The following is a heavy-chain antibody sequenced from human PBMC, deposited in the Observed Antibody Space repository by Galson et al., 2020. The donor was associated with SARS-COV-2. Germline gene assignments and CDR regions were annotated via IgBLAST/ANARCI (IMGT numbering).Heavy chain of an antibody. Sequence: GGSLRLSCAASGFTFSSYWMSWVRQAPGKGLEWVANIKQDESEKYYVDSVKGRFTISRDNAKNSLYLQMNSLRAEDTAVYYCARDTSEGGYDLSAYGMDFWGQGTTVTVSS. D-gene: IGHD5-12*01. V-gene: IGHV3-7*01. CDR3: ARDTSEGGYDLSAYGMDF. CDR2: IKQDESEK. CDR1: GFTFSSYW. J-gene: IGHJ6*02.